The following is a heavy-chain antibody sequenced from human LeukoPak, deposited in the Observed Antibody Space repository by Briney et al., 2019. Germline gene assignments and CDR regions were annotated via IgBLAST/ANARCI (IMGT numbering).Heavy chain of an antibody. Sequence: GGSLRLSCAASGFTFSSYAMSWVRQAPGKGLEWVSAFSGSGGSTYYADSVKGRFTISRDNSKNTLYLQMNSLRAEDTAVHYCAKGYYYDSSGYGFDYWGQGTLVTVSS. D-gene: IGHD3-22*01. CDR2: FSGSGGST. V-gene: IGHV3-23*01. J-gene: IGHJ4*02. CDR3: AKGYYYDSSGYGFDY. CDR1: GFTFSSYA.